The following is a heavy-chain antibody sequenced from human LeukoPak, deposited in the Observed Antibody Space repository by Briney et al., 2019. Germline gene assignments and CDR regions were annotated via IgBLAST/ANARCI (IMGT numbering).Heavy chain of an antibody. D-gene: IGHD2-21*01. CDR3: ARLDCISKTCYNY. CDR2: INYSGNS. CDR1: GDSISTDY. V-gene: IGHV4-59*08. J-gene: IGHJ4*02. Sequence: SETLSLTCTVSGDSISTDYWSWIRQSPGKGLEWIGYINYSGNSEYNPSLKSRVTISVDRSKNQVSLKMGSVTAADTAVYYCARLDCISKTCYNYWALGALVTVSS.